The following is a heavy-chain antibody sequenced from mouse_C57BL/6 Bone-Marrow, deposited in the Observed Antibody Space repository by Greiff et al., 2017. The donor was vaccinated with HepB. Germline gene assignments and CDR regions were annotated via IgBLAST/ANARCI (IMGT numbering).Heavy chain of an antibody. V-gene: IGHV1-69*01. D-gene: IGHD2-4*01. Sequence: QVQLQQPGAELVMPGASVKLSCTASGYTFTSYWMHWVKQRPGQGLEWIGEIDPSDSYTNYTQKFKGKSTLSGDKSSSTAYMQLSSLTSEDSAVYYCARSAITRFAYWGRGTLVTVSA. CDR2: IDPSDSYT. J-gene: IGHJ3*01. CDR1: GYTFTSYW. CDR3: ARSAITRFAY.